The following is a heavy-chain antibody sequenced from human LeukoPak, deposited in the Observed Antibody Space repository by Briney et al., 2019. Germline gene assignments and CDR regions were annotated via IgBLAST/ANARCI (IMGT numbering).Heavy chain of an antibody. D-gene: IGHD3-22*01. CDR1: GGTFSSYA. Sequence: ASVKVSCKASGGTFSSYAISWVRQAPGQGLEWMGRIIPIFGTANYAQKFQGRVTITADESTSTAYMELSSLRSEDTAVYYCARGIDSSGYLQAPGFDPWGQGTLVTVSS. V-gene: IGHV1-69*13. CDR3: ARGIDSSGYLQAPGFDP. J-gene: IGHJ5*02. CDR2: IIPIFGTA.